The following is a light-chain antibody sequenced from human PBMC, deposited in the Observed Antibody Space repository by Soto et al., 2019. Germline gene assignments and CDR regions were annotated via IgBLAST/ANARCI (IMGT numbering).Light chain of an antibody. Sequence: DIQMTQSPSSLSASVGDRVTITCRASQGIGNYLAWYQHKPGKVPKLLIYGASTLQSRVPSRFSGGRSGTEFTLTISGLQIEDLATYYCQVYNNGPPGFGQGTRLEIK. CDR1: QGIGNY. V-gene: IGKV1-27*01. J-gene: IGKJ5*01. CDR3: QVYNNGPPG. CDR2: GAS.